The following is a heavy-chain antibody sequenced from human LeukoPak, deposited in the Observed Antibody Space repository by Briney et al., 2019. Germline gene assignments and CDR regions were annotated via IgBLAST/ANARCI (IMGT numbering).Heavy chain of an antibody. CDR1: GYTLTELS. CDR2: FDPEDGEA. V-gene: IGHV1-24*01. D-gene: IGHD3-22*01. CDR3: ARDGATDYDSSGYLIDY. Sequence: ASVKVSCKVSGYTLTELSMHWVRQAPGKGLEWMGGFDPEDGEAVYAQKFQGRVTMTEDTSTDTVYMELSSLRSEDTAVYYCARDGATDYDSSGYLIDYWGQGTLVTVSS. J-gene: IGHJ4*02.